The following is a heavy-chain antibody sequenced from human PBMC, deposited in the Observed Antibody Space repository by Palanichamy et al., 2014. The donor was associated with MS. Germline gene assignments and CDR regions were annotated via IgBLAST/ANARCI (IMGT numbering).Heavy chain of an antibody. D-gene: IGHD6-13*01. CDR2: IYYSGST. CDR1: GGSISSYY. CDR3: ARDVAAAGTEDESIWFDP. V-gene: IGHV4-59*01. Sequence: QVQLQESGPGLVKPSETLSLTCTVSGGSISSYYWSWIRQPPGKGLEWIGYIYYSGSTNYNPSLKSRVTISVDTSKNQFSLKLSSVTAADTAAYYCARDVAAAGTEDESIWFDPWGQGTLVTVSS. J-gene: IGHJ5*02.